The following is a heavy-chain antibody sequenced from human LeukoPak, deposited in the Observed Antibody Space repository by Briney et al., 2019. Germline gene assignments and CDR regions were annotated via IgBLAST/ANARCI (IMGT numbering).Heavy chain of an antibody. V-gene: IGHV4-34*01. CDR2: IYYIGRS. Sequence: SETLSLTCAVYGESFDGFYWNWIRQSPGKGLEWLGEIYYIGRSNYNPALESRIAISADASKRQFSLKLTSVTAADTAVYYCAIRLTTSRLATATSWFDPWGQGTLVCLYS. J-gene: IGHJ5*02. D-gene: IGHD1-1*01. CDR3: AIRLTTSRLATATSWFDP. CDR1: GESFDGFY.